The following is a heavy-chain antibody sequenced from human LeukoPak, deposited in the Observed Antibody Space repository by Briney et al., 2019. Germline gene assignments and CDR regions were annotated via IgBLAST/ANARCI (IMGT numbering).Heavy chain of an antibody. J-gene: IGHJ4*02. V-gene: IGHV4-59*01. D-gene: IGHD6-19*01. CDR1: GGSISSYY. Sequence: PSETLSLPCTVSGGSISSYYWSWIRQPPGKGLEWMGYIHYSGSTKYNPSLKSRVTISVDTSKNQFSLKLSSVTAADTAVYYCARGEGWYSYWGQGTLVTVSS. CDR2: IHYSGST. CDR3: ARGEGWYSY.